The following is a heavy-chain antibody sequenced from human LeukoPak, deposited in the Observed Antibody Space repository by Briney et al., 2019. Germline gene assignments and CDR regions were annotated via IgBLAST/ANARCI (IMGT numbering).Heavy chain of an antibody. CDR1: GFTFSDYW. V-gene: IGHV3-7*04. CDR3: TGGALDY. Sequence: GGTLRLSCAASGFTFSDYWMSWVRQAPGQGLEWVAKINQDGREQHFVDSVKGRFTISRDNAKNSLFPQMDSLRAEDTAVYYCTGGALDYWGQGALVTVSS. CDR2: INQDGREQ. J-gene: IGHJ4*02.